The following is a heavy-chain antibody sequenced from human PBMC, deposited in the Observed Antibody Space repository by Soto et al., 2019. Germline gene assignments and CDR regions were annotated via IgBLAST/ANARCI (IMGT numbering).Heavy chain of an antibody. Sequence: SVKVSCKASGGTFSSYAVQWVRQARGQRLEWIGWIVVGSGNTNYAQKFQERVTITRDMSTSTAYMELSSLRSEDTAVYYCAAGGSEITIFGVVINPRYVYYYGMDVWGQGTTVTVSS. V-gene: IGHV1-58*01. J-gene: IGHJ6*02. CDR2: IVVGSGNT. CDR3: AAGGSEITIFGVVINPRYVYYYGMDV. CDR1: GGTFSSYA. D-gene: IGHD3-3*01.